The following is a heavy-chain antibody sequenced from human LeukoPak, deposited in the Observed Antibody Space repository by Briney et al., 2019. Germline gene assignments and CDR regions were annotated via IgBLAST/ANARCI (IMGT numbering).Heavy chain of an antibody. CDR1: GFTFSSYA. J-gene: IGHJ3*02. Sequence: GGSLRLSCAASGFTFSSYAMHWVRQAPGKGLEYGSAISSNGCSTYYANSVKGRFTISRDNSKNTLYLQMGSLRAEDMAVYYCARGSPYSSSYYDAFDIWGQGTMVTVSS. V-gene: IGHV3-64*01. D-gene: IGHD6-6*01. CDR2: ISSNGCST. CDR3: ARGSPYSSSYYDAFDI.